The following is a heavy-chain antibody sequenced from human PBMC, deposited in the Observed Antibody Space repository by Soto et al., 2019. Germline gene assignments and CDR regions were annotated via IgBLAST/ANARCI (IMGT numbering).Heavy chain of an antibody. D-gene: IGHD6-13*01. V-gene: IGHV4-59*11. CDR3: ARGSFIAAAGTIYYYYGMDV. CDR1: GGSISGHY. Sequence: SETLSLTCSVSGGSISGHYWTWIRQSPGKGLEWIGYIFYSGSTNYNPSLKSRVTISVDTSKNQFSLKMSSVTAADTAVYYCARGSFIAAAGTIYYYYGMDVWGQGTTVTVSS. J-gene: IGHJ6*02. CDR2: IFYSGST.